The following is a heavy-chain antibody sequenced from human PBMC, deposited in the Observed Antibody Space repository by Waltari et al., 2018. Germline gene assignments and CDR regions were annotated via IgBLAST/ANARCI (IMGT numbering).Heavy chain of an antibody. CDR2: ISEGGSDK. Sequence: EVQLVESGGGLVQPGGSLRLSCAASGLTFSRFWMTWVSKAPGKGREWVANISEGGSDKRYGDLVKGRFTIARDSAKTSLFLQVNSLIADDTAVYYWAGGGHVDYCGQGTLVTVSS. J-gene: IGHJ4*02. CDR1: GLTFSRFW. V-gene: IGHV3-7*01. CDR3: AGGGHVDY.